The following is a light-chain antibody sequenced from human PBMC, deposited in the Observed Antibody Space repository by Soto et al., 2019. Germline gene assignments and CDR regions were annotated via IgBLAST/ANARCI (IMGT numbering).Light chain of an antibody. J-gene: IGLJ3*02. CDR1: YSNIGGNS. Sequence: QSVLTQSPSASATPGQRVTISCSGSYSNIGGNSVNWYQQLPPSAPKLLIYADSQRPSGVPDRFSGSKSGTSASLAISGLQSEDEADYYCAAWDGGMGAWVFGGGTKLTVL. V-gene: IGLV1-44*01. CDR2: ADS. CDR3: AAWDGGMGAWV.